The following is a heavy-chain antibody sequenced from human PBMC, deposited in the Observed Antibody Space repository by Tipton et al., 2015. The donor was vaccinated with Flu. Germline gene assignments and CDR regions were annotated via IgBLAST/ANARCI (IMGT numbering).Heavy chain of an antibody. J-gene: IGHJ4*02. V-gene: IGHV4-61*08. D-gene: IGHD3-10*01. CDR1: GGSVSSDGYY. CDR3: ARVGSDLGLDY. Sequence: TLSLTCIVSGGSVSSDGYYWTWIRQPPGKGLEYIGQISYSGSANKSPSLRSRATISVETSKNQFSLKLTSVTAADTAVYYCARVGSDLGLDYWGQGTLVTVSS. CDR2: ISYSGSA.